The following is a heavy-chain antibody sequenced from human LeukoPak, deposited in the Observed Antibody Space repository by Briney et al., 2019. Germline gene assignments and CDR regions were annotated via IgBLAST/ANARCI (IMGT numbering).Heavy chain of an antibody. CDR2: IRYYGSNK. CDR1: GFTFSSYG. D-gene: IGHD1-26*01. V-gene: IGHV3-30*02. J-gene: IGHJ4*02. CDR3: AKDLSPMVGAKTFDY. Sequence: GGSLTLSCAASGFTFSSYGMHWVRQAPGKGLEGVAFIRYYGSNKDYADSAKGRFAISRDNYKNTLYLQMNSLRGEDTAVYFCAKDLSPMVGAKTFDYWGQGTLVTVSS.